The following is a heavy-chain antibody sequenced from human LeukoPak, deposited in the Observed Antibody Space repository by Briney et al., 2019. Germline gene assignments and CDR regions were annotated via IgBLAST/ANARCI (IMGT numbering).Heavy chain of an antibody. CDR1: GFTFSTYA. J-gene: IGHJ4*02. CDR2: ISGSGGTT. Sequence: GGSLTLSCAASGFTFSTYAMSWVRQAPGKGPDWVSAISGSGGTTYYADSVKGRFTISRDNSKNTLYLQMTSLRVEDTALYYCAKDAKRNYDFWDRFDNWGQGALVTVSS. D-gene: IGHD3-3*01. CDR3: AKDAKRNYDFWDRFDN. V-gene: IGHV3-23*01.